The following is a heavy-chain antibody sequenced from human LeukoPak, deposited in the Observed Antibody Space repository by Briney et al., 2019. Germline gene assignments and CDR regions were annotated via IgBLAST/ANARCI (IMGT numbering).Heavy chain of an antibody. J-gene: IGHJ4*02. CDR1: GGSISSSSYY. D-gene: IGHD3-10*01. CDR2: IYYSGST. CDR3: ARMYYYGSGTITAWLDY. V-gene: IGHV4-39*07. Sequence: SETLSLTCTVSGGSISSSSYYWGWIRQPPGKGLEWIGSIYYSGSTYYNPSLKSRVTISVDTSKNQFSLKLSSVTAADTAVYYCARMYYYGSGTITAWLDYWGQGTLVTVSS.